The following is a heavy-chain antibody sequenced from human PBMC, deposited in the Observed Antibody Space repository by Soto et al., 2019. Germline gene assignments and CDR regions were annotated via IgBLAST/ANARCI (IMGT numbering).Heavy chain of an antibody. CDR1: GDSISSGGYS. CDR3: ARDGAWRGFDV. V-gene: IGHV4-30-2*01. J-gene: IGHJ6*02. D-gene: IGHD2-15*01. Sequence: SETLSLTCAVSGDSISSGGYSWGWIRQPPGKGLEWIEYISHSGDTYYNPSLDSRFTISVDRSKNQFSLKLGSVTAADTAVYYCARDGAWRGFDVWGQVTTVTVSS. CDR2: ISHSGDT.